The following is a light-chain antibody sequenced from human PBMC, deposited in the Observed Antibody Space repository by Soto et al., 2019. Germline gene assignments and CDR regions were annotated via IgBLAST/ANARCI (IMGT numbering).Light chain of an antibody. CDR3: QQGGSFPIT. Sequence: DLQMTQSPSSVSASVGDRVTITCRASQDIGSWLAWYQQKPGKAPDLLIYGASSLQSGVPSRFYGSGSGTDFTLTISSLQPEDFATYYCQQGGSFPITFGHGTRLEIK. V-gene: IGKV1-12*01. CDR2: GAS. CDR1: QDIGSW. J-gene: IGKJ5*01.